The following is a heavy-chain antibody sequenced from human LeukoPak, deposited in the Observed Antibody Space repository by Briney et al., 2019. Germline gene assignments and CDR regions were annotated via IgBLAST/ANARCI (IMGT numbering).Heavy chain of an antibody. CDR3: ARAAGAAGGQYFDY. CDR1: GGSISGYY. J-gene: IGHJ4*02. CDR2: VYSNGDT. Sequence: SETLSLTCTVSGGSISGYYWSWIRQPAGQGLEWIGRVYSNGDTRYNPSLKSRVTMSVDTSKNQLSLNLGPVTDADTAVYYCARAAGAAGGQYFDYWGQGTLVTVSS. D-gene: IGHD6-13*01. V-gene: IGHV4-4*07.